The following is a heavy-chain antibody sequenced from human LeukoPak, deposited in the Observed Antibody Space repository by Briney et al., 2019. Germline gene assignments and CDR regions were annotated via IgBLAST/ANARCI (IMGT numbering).Heavy chain of an antibody. D-gene: IGHD3-22*01. J-gene: IGHJ4*02. CDR1: GFTFSSYS. CDR2: ISSSSSYI. Sequence: PGGSLRLSCAASGFTFSSYSMNWVRQAPGKGLEWVSSISSSSSYIYYADSVKGRFTISRDNAKNSLYLQMNSLRAEDTAVYYCAKDKRGHYDSSGYCFDYWGQGTLVTVSS. CDR3: AKDKRGHYDSSGYCFDY. V-gene: IGHV3-21*01.